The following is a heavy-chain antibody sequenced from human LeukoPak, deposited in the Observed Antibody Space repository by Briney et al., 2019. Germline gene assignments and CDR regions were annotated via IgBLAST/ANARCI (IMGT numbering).Heavy chain of an antibody. CDR1: GFTFSRYG. V-gene: IGHV3-30*18. Sequence: PGRSLRLSCAASGFTFSRYGMHWVRQAPGKGLEWVAVISYDGSNKYYGDSAEGRFTISRDNSKNTLYLQMNSLRAEDTAVYYCAKDRYSGYDCFDYWGQGTLVTVSS. CDR2: ISYDGSNK. CDR3: AKDRYSGYDCFDY. D-gene: IGHD5-12*01. J-gene: IGHJ4*02.